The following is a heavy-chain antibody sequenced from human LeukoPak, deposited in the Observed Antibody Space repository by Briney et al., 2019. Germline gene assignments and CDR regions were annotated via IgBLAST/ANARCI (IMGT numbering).Heavy chain of an antibody. CDR3: ARLVALAGTKGGMDV. CDR1: GFTFSSYE. J-gene: IGHJ6*02. CDR2: ISSSGGTI. V-gene: IGHV3-48*03. Sequence: GGSLRLSCAASGFTFSSYEMNWVRQAPGKGLEWVSYISSSGGTIYYADSVKGRFTISRDNAKNSLYLQMNSLRAEDTAVYYCARLVALAGTKGGMDVWGQGTTVTVSS. D-gene: IGHD5-12*01.